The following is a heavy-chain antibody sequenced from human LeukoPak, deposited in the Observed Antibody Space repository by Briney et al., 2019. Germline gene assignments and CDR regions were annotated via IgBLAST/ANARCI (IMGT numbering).Heavy chain of an antibody. V-gene: IGHV1-46*01. CDR2: INPSGGST. CDR3: ARLPVGATSWTDY. D-gene: IGHD1-26*01. J-gene: IGHJ4*02. CDR1: GYTFTTYY. Sequence: ASVKVSCKASGYTFTTYYIHWVRQAPGQGLEWMGIINPSGGSTSYAQKFQGRVTMTGDMSTSTVYMELSSLRSEDTAVYYCARLPVGATSWTDYWGQGTLVTVSS.